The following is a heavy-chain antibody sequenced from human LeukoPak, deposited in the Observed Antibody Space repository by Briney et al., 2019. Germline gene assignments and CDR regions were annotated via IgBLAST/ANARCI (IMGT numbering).Heavy chain of an antibody. CDR3: ARGPGPRGHYGMDV. V-gene: IGHV4-39*07. CDR2: IYYSGST. CDR1: GGSISSSSYS. Sequence: SETLSLTCTVSGGSISSSSYSWGWIRQPPGKGLEWIGSIYYSGSTYHNPSLKSRVTISVDTSKNQFSLKLSSVTAADTAVYYCARGPGPRGHYGMDVWGQGTTVTVSS. J-gene: IGHJ6*02.